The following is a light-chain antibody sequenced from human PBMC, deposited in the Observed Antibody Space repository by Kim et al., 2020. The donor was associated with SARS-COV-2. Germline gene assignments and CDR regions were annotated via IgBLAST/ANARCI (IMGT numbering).Light chain of an antibody. CDR2: GAS. J-gene: IGKJ2*03. CDR3: QQYDSSPYS. CDR1: HVISRSH. V-gene: IGKV3-20*01. Sequence: LSPGERATLSCRASHVISRSHLAWYQQKPGQAPKLLIYGASIRATDIPDRVSGSGSGTDFTLTIGRLEPEDFAVYYCQQYDSSPYSFGLGTKLEI.